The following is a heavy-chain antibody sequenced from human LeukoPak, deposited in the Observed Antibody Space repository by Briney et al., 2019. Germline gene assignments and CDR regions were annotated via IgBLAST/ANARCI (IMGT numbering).Heavy chain of an antibody. CDR1: GFTFSNYA. CDR2: IKEDGSER. Sequence: PGGSLRLSCAPSGFTFSNYAMSWVRQAPGKGLEWVAHIKEDGSERYYADSVKGRFIMSRDNAKNAVYLQVNSLTAEDTAVYYCTRDQGYCSGGRCYSVFDIWGQGTMVTVSS. J-gene: IGHJ3*02. D-gene: IGHD2-15*01. CDR3: TRDQGYCSGGRCYSVFDI. V-gene: IGHV3-7*01.